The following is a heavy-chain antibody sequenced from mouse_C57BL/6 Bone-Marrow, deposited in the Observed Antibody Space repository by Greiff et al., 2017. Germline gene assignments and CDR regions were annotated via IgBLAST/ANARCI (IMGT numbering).Heavy chain of an antibody. CDR1: GYAFSSYW. Sequence: VQLVESGAELVKPGASVKISCKASGYAFSSYWMNWVKQRPGKGLEWIGQIYPGAGGPNYNGKFKGQATLTADKSARTAYRQLSSLTYEDCGFYLRARAVTVLAYYYAMDSGCQGPSVTVPS. D-gene: IGHD1-1*01. J-gene: IGHJ4*01. CDR3: ARAVTVLAYYYAMDS. CDR2: IYPGAGGP. V-gene: IGHV1-80*01.